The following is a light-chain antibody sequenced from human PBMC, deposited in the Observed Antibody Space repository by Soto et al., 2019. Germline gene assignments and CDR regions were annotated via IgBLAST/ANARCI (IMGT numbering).Light chain of an antibody. Sequence: QSALTQPASVSGSPGQSITISCTGTSSDVGSCNCVSWYQQHPGKAPTLIIYEVYKRPSGVSNRFSGSKSGNTASLTISGLQADDEADYYCCSSVASPNWVFGGGTKLTVL. CDR3: CSSVASPNWV. J-gene: IGLJ3*02. V-gene: IGLV2-23*02. CDR1: SSDVGSCNC. CDR2: EVY.